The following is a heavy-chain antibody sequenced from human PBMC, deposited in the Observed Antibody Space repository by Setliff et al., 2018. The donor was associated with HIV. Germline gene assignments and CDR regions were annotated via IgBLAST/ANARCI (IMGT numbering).Heavy chain of an antibody. V-gene: IGHV3-21*01. CDR1: GFSLSKYT. D-gene: IGHD3-22*01. CDR3: ARDRASSGYYARFDH. Sequence: GGSLRLSCAASGFSLSKYTMKWVRQAPGKGLEWVSSISASLSYIRYVDSVKGRFTISRDNAKNSLYLHMNGLRAEDTAVYYCARDRASSGYYARFDHWGQGTLVTVSS. CDR2: ISASLSYI. J-gene: IGHJ4*02.